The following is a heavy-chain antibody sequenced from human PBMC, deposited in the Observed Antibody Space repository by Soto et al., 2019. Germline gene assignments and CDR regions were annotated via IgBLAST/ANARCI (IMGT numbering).Heavy chain of an antibody. D-gene: IGHD2-2*01. CDR1: GFIFSNYG. Sequence: QVQLVESGGCVVQPGRSLRLSCAVSGFIFSNYGMHWVRQAPGKGLEWVAVISDDGSNKYYADSVKGRFAISRDSPKNTLYLQMNSLRGEDTAVYYCARPRQPYYYYFGMDVWGQGTTVTVSS. V-gene: IGHV3-30*03. CDR3: ARPRQPYYYYFGMDV. J-gene: IGHJ6*02. CDR2: ISDDGSNK.